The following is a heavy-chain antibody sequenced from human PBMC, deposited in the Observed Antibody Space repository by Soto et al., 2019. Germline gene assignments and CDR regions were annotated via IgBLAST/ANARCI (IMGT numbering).Heavy chain of an antibody. D-gene: IGHD2-2*01. CDR3: ARDTSRGSMPNSRNWFDP. Sequence: PSETLSLTCAVYGGSFSGYYWSWIRQPPGKGLEWIGEINHSGSTNYNPSLKSRVTISVDTSKNQFSLKLSSVTAADTAVYYCARDTSRGSMPNSRNWFDPWGQGTLVTVSS. V-gene: IGHV4-34*01. J-gene: IGHJ5*02. CDR1: GGSFSGYY. CDR2: INHSGST.